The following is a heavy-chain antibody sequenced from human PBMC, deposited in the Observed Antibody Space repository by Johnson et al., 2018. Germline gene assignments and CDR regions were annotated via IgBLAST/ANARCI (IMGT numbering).Heavy chain of an antibody. J-gene: IGHJ6*03. CDR3: ARGFGGSGIYAKNDFYYMDV. CDR1: GGSIDTYY. Sequence: VQLVESGPGLVKPSETLSLTCIVSGGSIDTYYWSWIRQPPGKGLEWIGYIYYTGTTNYSPSLRSRVTMSVDTSKNQVSLRLHSVTSADTAVYLCARGFGGSGIYAKNDFYYMDVWGKGTPVTVSS. CDR2: IYYTGTT. V-gene: IGHV4-59*01. D-gene: IGHD3-10*01.